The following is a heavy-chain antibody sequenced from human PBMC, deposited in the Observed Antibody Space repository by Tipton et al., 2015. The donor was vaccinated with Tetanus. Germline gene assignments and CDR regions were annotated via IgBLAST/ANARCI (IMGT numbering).Heavy chain of an antibody. CDR2: ISYAGYT. D-gene: IGHD1-14*01. CDR1: GGPISGHY. CDR3: AREMNRFFDI. V-gene: IGHV4-59*11. Sequence: TLSLTCTVSGGPISGHYWSWIRQTPGRGLEWIGYISYAGYTGYSPSLKNRVTVSVDTSKNQFSLKLKSVTAADTAVYYCAREMNRFFDIWGRGTLVTVSS. J-gene: IGHJ2*01.